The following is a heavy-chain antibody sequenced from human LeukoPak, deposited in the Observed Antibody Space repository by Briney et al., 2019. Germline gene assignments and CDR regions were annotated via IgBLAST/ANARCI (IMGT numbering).Heavy chain of an antibody. CDR2: LIPILSTT. CDR1: GGTFSTSA. CDR3: AMGIGNWFDP. Sequence: AASVTVSCKASGGTFSTSAISWVRQAPGQGLEWMGGLIPILSTTISAQKFQGRVTISTDESTRTAYMELSTLRSEDTAVYYCAMGIGNWFDPWGQGTLVTVSS. V-gene: IGHV1-69*05. J-gene: IGHJ5*02. D-gene: IGHD1-26*01.